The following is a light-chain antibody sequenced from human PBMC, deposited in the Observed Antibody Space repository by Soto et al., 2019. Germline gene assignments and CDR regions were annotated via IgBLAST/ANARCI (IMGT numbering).Light chain of an antibody. J-gene: IGKJ1*01. V-gene: IGKV1-5*01. CDR3: QQYSSYWT. Sequence: DIQMTQSPPTLSASVGDRVTITCRASQSVSGWLAWYQQKPGRAPKLLIYDASSLESGVPLRFSGSGSGTQFTLTISSLQPDDFATYYCQQYSSYWTFGQGTKVDIK. CDR2: DAS. CDR1: QSVSGW.